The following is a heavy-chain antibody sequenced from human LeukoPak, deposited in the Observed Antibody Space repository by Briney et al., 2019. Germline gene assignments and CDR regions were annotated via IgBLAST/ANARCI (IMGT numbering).Heavy chain of an antibody. Sequence: GGSLRLSCAASGFTFSNYEMNWVRQAPGKGLEWVSYISTSGSTISYADSVKGRFTISRDNAKNSLCLQMNSLRAEDTAVYYCARDLGLYCSGGSCGSHYFDYWGQGTLVTVSS. CDR2: ISTSGSTI. D-gene: IGHD2-15*01. V-gene: IGHV3-48*03. CDR3: ARDLGLYCSGGSCGSHYFDY. CDR1: GFTFSNYE. J-gene: IGHJ4*02.